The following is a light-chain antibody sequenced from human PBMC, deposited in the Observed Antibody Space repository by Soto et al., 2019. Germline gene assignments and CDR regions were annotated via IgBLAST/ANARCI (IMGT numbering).Light chain of an antibody. V-gene: IGKV3-15*01. CDR2: GAS. CDR1: QSVGSN. Sequence: EIVMTQSPGTLSVSPGERVTLSCRASQSVGSNLAWDQQKPGQAPGLLIYGASTRATGIPARFSGGGSGTEFTLTISSLQSEDFAVYHCQQYNNWPPEWTFGQGTKVEIK. J-gene: IGKJ1*01. CDR3: QQYNNWPPEWT.